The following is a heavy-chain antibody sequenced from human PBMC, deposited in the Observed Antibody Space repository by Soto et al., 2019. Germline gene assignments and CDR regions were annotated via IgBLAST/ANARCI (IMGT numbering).Heavy chain of an antibody. CDR3: AKGIYDYIWGSYRFNNDAFDI. CDR2: ISWNSGSI. D-gene: IGHD3-16*02. V-gene: IGHV3-9*01. CDR1: GFTFDDYA. Sequence: PGGSLRLSCAASGFTFDDYAMHWVRQAPGKGLEWVSGISWNSGSIGYADSVKGRFTISRDNAKNSLYLQMNSLRAEDTALYYCAKGIYDYIWGSYRFNNDAFDIWGQGTMVTVSS. J-gene: IGHJ3*02.